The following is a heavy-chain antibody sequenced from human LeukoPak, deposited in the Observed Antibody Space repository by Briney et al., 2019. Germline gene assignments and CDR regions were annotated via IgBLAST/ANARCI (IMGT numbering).Heavy chain of an antibody. Sequence: PGGSLRLSCAASGFTFSSHAMSWVRQAPGRGLEWVSSIDISGSNAYYADSVKGRFTISRDNSRNTLYLQMDSLRAEDSAIYYCAKELRPNDYWGQGTLATVSS. D-gene: IGHD4-17*01. CDR1: GFTFSSHA. CDR2: IDISGSNA. V-gene: IGHV3-23*01. J-gene: IGHJ4*02. CDR3: AKELRPNDY.